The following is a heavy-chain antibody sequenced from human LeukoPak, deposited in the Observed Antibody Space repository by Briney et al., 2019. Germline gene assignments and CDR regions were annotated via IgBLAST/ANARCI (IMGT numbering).Heavy chain of an antibody. CDR3: AKEIGAAIYFDY. D-gene: IGHD6-25*01. CDR1: GFTFSSYA. Sequence: QPGGSLRLSCAASGFTFSSYAMSWVRQAPGKGLEWVSAISGSGGSTYYADSVKGRFTISRDNSKNTAYLQMNSLRVEDTAVYYCAKEIGAAIYFDYWSQGTLVTVSS. V-gene: IGHV3-23*01. CDR2: ISGSGGST. J-gene: IGHJ4*02.